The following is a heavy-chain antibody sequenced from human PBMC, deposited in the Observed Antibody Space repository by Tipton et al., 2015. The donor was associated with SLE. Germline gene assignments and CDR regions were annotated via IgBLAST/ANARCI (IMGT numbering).Heavy chain of an antibody. V-gene: IGHV4-59*01. CDR1: SGSISSYY. J-gene: IGHJ2*01. CDR2: IYDSGNS. Sequence: TLSLTCTVSSGSISSYYWSWIRQPPGKGLEWIGYIYDSGNSDYNPSLKSRVSISVDASKNQFSLKLRSETAADTAVYYCARQRGVGRWLFDLWGRGTLVTVSS. CDR3: ARQRGVGRWLFDL. D-gene: IGHD5-24*01.